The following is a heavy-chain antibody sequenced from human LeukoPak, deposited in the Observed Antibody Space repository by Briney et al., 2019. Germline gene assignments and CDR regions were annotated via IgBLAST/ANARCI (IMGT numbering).Heavy chain of an antibody. J-gene: IGHJ4*02. CDR3: ARDGAVADLDY. CDR2: IYSGGNT. D-gene: IGHD6-19*01. CDR1: GFTFSSNY. V-gene: IGHV3-66*01. Sequence: GGFLRLSCAASGFTFSSNYMSWVRQAPGKGLEWVSVIYSGGNTYYADSVVGRFTISRDNSKNTLYLQMNSLRAEDTAVYYCARDGAVADLDYWGQGTLVTVSS.